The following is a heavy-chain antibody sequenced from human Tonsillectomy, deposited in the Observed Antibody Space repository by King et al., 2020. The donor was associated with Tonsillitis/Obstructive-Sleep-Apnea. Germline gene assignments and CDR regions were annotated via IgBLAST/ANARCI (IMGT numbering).Heavy chain of an antibody. V-gene: IGHV1-2*02. CDR3: AREKVIVAATNYWFDP. J-gene: IGHJ5*02. D-gene: IGHD2-15*01. Sequence: VQLVESGAEVKKPGASVNVSCKAYGYTFIGYYIHWVRQAPGQGLEWMGWISPNSGGANYAQSFQGRVTMTRDTSISTVYMELISLTSDDTAVYYCAREKVIVAATNYWFDPWGQGTLVTVSS. CDR2: ISPNSGGA. CDR1: GYTFIGYY.